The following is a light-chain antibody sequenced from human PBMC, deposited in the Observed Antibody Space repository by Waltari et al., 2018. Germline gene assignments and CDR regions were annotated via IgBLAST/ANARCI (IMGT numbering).Light chain of an antibody. Sequence: IQMKQSPSTLSAFVGDRVTITCRASQSVSTWLAWFQQKPGKAPKLVVYKASTLESGVPSRFSGRGSGTEFTLTISSLQPDDFATYYCQQYNSRSPWTFGQGTKVEIK. CDR1: QSVSTW. J-gene: IGKJ1*01. CDR2: KAS. V-gene: IGKV1-5*03. CDR3: QQYNSRSPWT.